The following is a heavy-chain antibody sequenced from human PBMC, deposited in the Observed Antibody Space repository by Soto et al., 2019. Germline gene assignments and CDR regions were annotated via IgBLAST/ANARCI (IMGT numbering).Heavy chain of an antibody. J-gene: IGHJ6*02. CDR3: AKDPDSSGYYSHYYYYGMDV. CDR2: ISGSGGRT. Sequence: GGSLRLSCAASGLTFSSYAMSWVRQAPGKGLEWVSAISGSGGRTYYGDSVKGRFTISRDNSKNTLYLQMNSLRAEDTAVYYCAKDPDSSGYYSHYYYYGMDVWGQGTTVTVSS. D-gene: IGHD3-22*01. V-gene: IGHV3-23*01. CDR1: GLTFSSYA.